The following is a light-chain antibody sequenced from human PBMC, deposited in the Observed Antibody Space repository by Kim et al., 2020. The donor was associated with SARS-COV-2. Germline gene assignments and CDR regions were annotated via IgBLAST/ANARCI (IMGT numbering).Light chain of an antibody. CDR2: AAS. J-gene: IGKJ5*01. CDR1: QSISSH. CDR3: QQSYNTLPIS. Sequence: DIQVTQSPSSLSASVGDRVTISCRASQSISSHLNWYQQKPGKAPKLLIYAASSLQSGVPSRFSGSGSGTDFTLTISSLQREDFATYYCQQSYNTLPISFGQGTRLEIK. V-gene: IGKV1-39*01.